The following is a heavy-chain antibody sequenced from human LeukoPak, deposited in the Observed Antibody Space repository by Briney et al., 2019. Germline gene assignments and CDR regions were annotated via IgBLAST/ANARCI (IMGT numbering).Heavy chain of an antibody. CDR1: GFTFSSYA. CDR3: ARGPSIGCHVDY. Sequence: AGGSLRLSCAASGFTFSSYAMSWVRQAPGKGLEWVSAISGSGGSTYYADSVKGRFTISRDNSKNTLYLQMNSLRAEDTAVYYCARGPSIGCHVDYWGQGTLVTVSS. J-gene: IGHJ4*02. CDR2: ISGSGGST. V-gene: IGHV3-23*01. D-gene: IGHD2-8*01.